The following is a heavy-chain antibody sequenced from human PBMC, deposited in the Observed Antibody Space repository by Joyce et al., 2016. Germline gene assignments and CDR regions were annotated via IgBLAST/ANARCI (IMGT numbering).Heavy chain of an antibody. Sequence: EVQLVQSGAEVKKPGESLKIACKAFGYTFTNYWIAWVRQMPGKGLEWMWIISPGYSDCKYSPSCQDQVTISADKSVNTACLYLSSLKASDTAIYYCARRVHRGGGFDPWAREPWSPSPQ. V-gene: IGHV5-51*01. D-gene: IGHD3-10*01. J-gene: IGHJ5*02. CDR2: ISPGYSDC. CDR3: ARRVHRGGGFDP. CDR1: GYTFTNYW.